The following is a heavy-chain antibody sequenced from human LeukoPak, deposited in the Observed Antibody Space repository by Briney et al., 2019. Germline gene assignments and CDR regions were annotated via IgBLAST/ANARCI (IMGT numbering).Heavy chain of an antibody. CDR2: IYHSGST. CDR3: ARQGREDNWFDP. D-gene: IGHD5-24*01. V-gene: IGHV4-38-2*01. J-gene: IGHJ5*02. CDR1: GYSISSDYY. Sequence: SETLSLTCAVSGYSISSDYYWGWIRQPLGKGLEWIGSIYHSGSTYYNPSLKSRVTISVDTSKNQFSLKLSSVTAADTAVYYCARQGREDNWFDPWGQGTLVTVSS.